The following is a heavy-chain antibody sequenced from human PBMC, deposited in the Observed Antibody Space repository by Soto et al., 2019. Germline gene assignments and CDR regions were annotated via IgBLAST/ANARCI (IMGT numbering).Heavy chain of an antibody. CDR1: GFTLSSYS. J-gene: IGHJ6*01. Sequence: PGGSLRLSCAASGFTLSSYSMNWVRQAPGKGLEWVSSISSSSSYIYYADSVKGRFTISRDNAKNSLYLQMNSLRAEDTAVYYCARELHCGGDCYPDGMDVWGPVTTVTVSS. CDR3: ARELHCGGDCYPDGMDV. CDR2: ISSSSSYI. V-gene: IGHV3-21*01. D-gene: IGHD2-21*02.